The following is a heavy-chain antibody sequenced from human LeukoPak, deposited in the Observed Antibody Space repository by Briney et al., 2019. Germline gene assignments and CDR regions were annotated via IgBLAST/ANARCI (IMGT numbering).Heavy chain of an antibody. Sequence: SETLSLTCTVSGGSISSGSYYWSWIRQPAGKGLEWIGRIYTSGSTNYNPSLKSRVTISVDTSKNQFSLKLSSVTAADTAVYYCASSWPYYYYYMDVWGKGTTVTISS. V-gene: IGHV4-61*02. CDR1: GGSISSGSYY. J-gene: IGHJ6*03. CDR2: IYTSGST. D-gene: IGHD6-13*01. CDR3: ASSWPYYYYYMDV.